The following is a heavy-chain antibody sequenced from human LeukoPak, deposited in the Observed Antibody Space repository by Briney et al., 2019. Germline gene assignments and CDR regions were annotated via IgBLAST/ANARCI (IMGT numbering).Heavy chain of an antibody. D-gene: IGHD3-10*01. Sequence: SETLSLTCTVSGGSISSGDYYWSWIRHPPGKGLEWIGYIYYSGSTYYNPSLKSRVTISVDTSKNQFSLKLSSVTAADTAVYYCARDAPFGEFFDYWGQGTLVTVSS. V-gene: IGHV4-30-4*01. J-gene: IGHJ4*02. CDR1: GGSISSGDYY. CDR2: IYYSGST. CDR3: ARDAPFGEFFDY.